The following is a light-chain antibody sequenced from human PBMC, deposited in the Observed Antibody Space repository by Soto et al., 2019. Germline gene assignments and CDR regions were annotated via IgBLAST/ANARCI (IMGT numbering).Light chain of an antibody. CDR1: QSIRCW. V-gene: IGKV1-5*01. J-gene: IGKJ5*01. Sequence: DIHMTQSPSTLSSSAGDRATISCRASQSIRCWLAWYQQKPGKALKLLIYGVSSWEGGIPYRFSGSGSGTDFTLTISRLESDDFAVYYCQQYRSYSIIFGQGTRLEIK. CDR3: QQYRSYSII. CDR2: GVS.